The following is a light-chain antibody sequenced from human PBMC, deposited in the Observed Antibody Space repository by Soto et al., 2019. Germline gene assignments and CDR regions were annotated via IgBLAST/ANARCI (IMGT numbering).Light chain of an antibody. Sequence: EMVVTQSPATLSVSPGERASLSCRASQDVSSNLAWYQQKPGKAPRLLIYGASTRATVIPARFSGSGSGTEFTLTISSLQSEDFAVYYCQQYDTWPLTFGGGTKVDIK. CDR3: QQYDTWPLT. CDR1: QDVSSN. CDR2: GAS. V-gene: IGKV3-15*01. J-gene: IGKJ4*01.